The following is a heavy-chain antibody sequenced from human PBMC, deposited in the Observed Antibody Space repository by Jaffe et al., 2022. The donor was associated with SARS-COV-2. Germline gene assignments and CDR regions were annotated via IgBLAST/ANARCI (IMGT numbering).Heavy chain of an antibody. J-gene: IGHJ6*02. CDR1: GGTFSSYT. V-gene: IGHV1-69*08. CDR2: IIPILGIA. CDR3: AREQVPAAKSYYYYYGMDV. D-gene: IGHD2-2*01. Sequence: QVQLVQSGAEVKKPGSSVKVSCKASGGTFSSYTISWVRQAPGQGLEWMGRIIPILGIANYAQKFQGRVTITADKSTSTAYMELSSLRSEDTAVYYCAREQVPAAKSYYYYYGMDVWGQGTTVTVSS.